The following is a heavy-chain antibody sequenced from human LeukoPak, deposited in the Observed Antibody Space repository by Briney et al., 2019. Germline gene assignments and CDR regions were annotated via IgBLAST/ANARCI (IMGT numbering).Heavy chain of an antibody. J-gene: IGHJ3*02. D-gene: IGHD3-10*01. CDR3: AAVPYYGSGSYYNGSNDAFDI. CDR2: IVVGSGNT. CDR1: GFTFTSSA. V-gene: IGHV1-58*02. Sequence: GTSVKVSCKASGFTFTSSAMQWVRQARGQRLEWIGWIVVGSGNTNYAQKFQERVTITRDMSTSTAYMELSSLRSEDTAVYYCAAVPYYGSGSYYNGSNDAFDIWGQGTMVTVSS.